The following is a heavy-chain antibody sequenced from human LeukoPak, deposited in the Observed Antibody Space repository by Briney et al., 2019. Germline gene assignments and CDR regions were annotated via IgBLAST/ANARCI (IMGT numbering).Heavy chain of an antibody. CDR3: ARDSGGSCGY. V-gene: IGHV3-30-3*01. Sequence: PGRSLRLPCAASGFTFSSYAMHWVRQAPGKGLEWVAVISYDGSNKYYADSVKGRFTISRDNSKNTLYLQMNSLRAEDTAVYYCARDSGGSCGYWGQGTLVTVSS. J-gene: IGHJ4*02. CDR1: GFTFSSYA. CDR2: ISYDGSNK. D-gene: IGHD2-15*01.